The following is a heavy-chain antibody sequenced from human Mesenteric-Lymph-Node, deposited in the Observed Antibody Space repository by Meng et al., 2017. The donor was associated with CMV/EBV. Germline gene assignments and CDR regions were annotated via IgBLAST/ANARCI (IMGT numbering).Heavy chain of an antibody. CDR1: GDSIRTSAGYY. J-gene: IGHJ4*02. D-gene: IGHD3-22*01. CDR3: AKDSGSSPY. CDR2: IYYNGAT. Sequence: LTCTVSGDSIRTSAGYYWSWIRQHPGKGLEWIGYIYYNGATHYNPSLESRVAISVDTSKNQFSLKLTSVTAADTAVYYCAKDSGSSPYWGQGTLVTVSS. V-gene: IGHV4-31*03.